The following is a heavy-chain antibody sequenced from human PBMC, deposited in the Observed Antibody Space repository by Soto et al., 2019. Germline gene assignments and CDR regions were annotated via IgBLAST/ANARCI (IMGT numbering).Heavy chain of an antibody. J-gene: IGHJ6*02. CDR2: IYPGDSDT. CDR1: GYSFTNYW. D-gene: IGHD4-17*01. V-gene: IGHV5-51*01. CDR3: ARHPHGDYDTMDV. Sequence: PGESLKISCKGSGYSFTNYWIGWVRQMPGKGLEWMGIIYPGDSDTRYNPSFEGQVTISADKSISTAYLQWRSLKASDTAMYYCARHPHGDYDTMDVWGQGTTVTVSS.